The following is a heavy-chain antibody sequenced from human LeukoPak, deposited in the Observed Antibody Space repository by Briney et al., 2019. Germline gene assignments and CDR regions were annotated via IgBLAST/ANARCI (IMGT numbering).Heavy chain of an antibody. Sequence: GASVKVSCTASGYTFTSYAMHWVRQAPGQRLEGMGWINAGNGNTKYSQKFQGRVTMTEDTSTDTAYMELSSLRSEDTAVYYCATGLYFDWLVAFDIWGQGTMVTVSS. D-gene: IGHD3-9*01. CDR3: ATGLYFDWLVAFDI. CDR1: GYTFTSYA. CDR2: INAGNGNT. J-gene: IGHJ3*02. V-gene: IGHV1-3*01.